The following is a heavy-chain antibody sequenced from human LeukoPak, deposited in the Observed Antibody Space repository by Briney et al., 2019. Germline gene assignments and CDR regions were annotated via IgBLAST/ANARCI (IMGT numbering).Heavy chain of an antibody. CDR2: VNEDGTAK. CDR3: EAPATA. CDR1: GFTCSSCW. J-gene: IGHJ5*02. Sequence: GGSLRLSCAVSGFTCSSCWMNWVRQAPGKGLEWVATVNEDGTAKFYVDSVKGRFTIFRDNTRSSLDLQMNSLTVEDTAMCYCEAPATAWGQGTLVTVSS. V-gene: IGHV3-7*01.